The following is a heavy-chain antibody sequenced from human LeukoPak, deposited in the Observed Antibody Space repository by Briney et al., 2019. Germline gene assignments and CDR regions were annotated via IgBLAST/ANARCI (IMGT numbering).Heavy chain of an antibody. CDR3: AELGITMIGGV. V-gene: IGHV3-48*03. J-gene: IGHJ6*03. Sequence: GGSLRLSCAASGFTFSSYEMNWAPQAPGKGLECGSDISISGSTIYYADSVRGRFTISRDNAKNSLYLQRNSRRAEDTAVYYCAELGITMIGGVWGKGATVTISS. D-gene: IGHD3-10*02. CDR1: GFTFSSYE. CDR2: ISISGSTI.